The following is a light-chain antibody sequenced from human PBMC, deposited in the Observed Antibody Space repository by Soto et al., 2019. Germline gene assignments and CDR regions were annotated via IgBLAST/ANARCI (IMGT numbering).Light chain of an antibody. J-gene: IGLJ1*01. CDR2: DVT. CDR3: CSYAGIYTYV. Sequence: QSALTQPRSVSGSPGQSVTISCTGTSSDVGGYNFVSWYQHHPGKAPKLMLYDVTKRPSGVPDRFSGSKSDNTASLTISGLQAEDEADYYCCSYAGIYTYVFGTGTKLTVL. V-gene: IGLV2-11*01. CDR1: SSDVGGYNF.